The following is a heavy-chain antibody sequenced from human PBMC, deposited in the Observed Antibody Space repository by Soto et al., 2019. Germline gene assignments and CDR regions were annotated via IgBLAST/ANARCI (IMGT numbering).Heavy chain of an antibody. J-gene: IGHJ5*02. CDR2: FDPEDGET. CDR3: AKQIYCTNGVCYPGNWFDP. CDR1: GYTLTELS. Sequence: ASVKVSCKVSGYTLTELSMHWVRQAPGKGREWMGGFDPEDGETIYAQKFQGRVTMTEDTSTDTAYMELSSLRSEDTAVYYCAKQIYCTNGVCYPGNWFDPWGQGTLVTVSS. D-gene: IGHD2-8*01. V-gene: IGHV1-24*01.